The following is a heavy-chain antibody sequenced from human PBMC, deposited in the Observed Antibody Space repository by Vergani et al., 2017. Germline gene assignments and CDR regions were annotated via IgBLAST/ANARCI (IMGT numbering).Heavy chain of an antibody. Sequence: EVRLVESGGGLVKPGGSLRLSCQVSGFDFSQAWMNWVRQSPGKGLEYIGLSKPKTEGGTTHYNAAMKGRVTISRDDSTNTAYLQLSSLGTDDTAIYFCSAQTQSCHDYWGQGTLVAVSS. J-gene: IGHJ4*02. V-gene: IGHV3-15*01. D-gene: IGHD3-10*01. CDR2: SKPKTEGGTT. CDR3: SAQTQSCHDY. CDR1: GFDFSQAW.